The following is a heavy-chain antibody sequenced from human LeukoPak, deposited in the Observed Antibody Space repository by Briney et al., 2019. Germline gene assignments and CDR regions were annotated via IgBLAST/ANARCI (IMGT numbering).Heavy chain of an antibody. CDR3: AKDYGGGPFDY. Sequence: GGSLRLSCAASGFTFRTYAMSWVRQSPGKGLEWVSIISGSGNTTYYADSVKGRFTISRHNSKNTLYLQMNSLRAEDTAVYYCAKDYGGGPFDYWGQGNLVTVSS. CDR2: ISGSGNTT. V-gene: IGHV3-23*01. D-gene: IGHD3-10*01. CDR1: GFTFRTYA. J-gene: IGHJ4*02.